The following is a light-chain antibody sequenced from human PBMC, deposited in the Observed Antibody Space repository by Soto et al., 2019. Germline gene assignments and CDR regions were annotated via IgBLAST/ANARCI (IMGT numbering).Light chain of an antibody. CDR3: QQYNTWPRT. Sequence: EIVMTQSPATLSVSPGERATLSCRASKGIKDYLAWFQQKPGQAPRLLIYGASTRATAIPARFSGSGSGTEFTLSISSLPSEDFAVYYCQQYNTWPRTFGQGTKVETK. CDR1: KGIKDY. J-gene: IGKJ1*01. V-gene: IGKV3-15*01. CDR2: GAS.